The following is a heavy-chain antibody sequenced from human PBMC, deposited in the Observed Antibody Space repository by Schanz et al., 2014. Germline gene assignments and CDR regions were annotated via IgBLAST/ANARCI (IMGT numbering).Heavy chain of an antibody. D-gene: IGHD5-12*01. V-gene: IGHV1-18*01. J-gene: IGHJ3*02. CDR3: ARGGGPEDVFDI. CDR2: INTASGNT. CDR1: GYTFTSYG. Sequence: QVQLVQSGAEVKKPGASVKVSCKASGYTFTSYGINWVRQAPGRRLEWMGWINTASGNTRYSEAFQGRVTMTTDTSTSTAYMELSSLRSDDTAVYYCARGGGPEDVFDIWGQGTILTVSS.